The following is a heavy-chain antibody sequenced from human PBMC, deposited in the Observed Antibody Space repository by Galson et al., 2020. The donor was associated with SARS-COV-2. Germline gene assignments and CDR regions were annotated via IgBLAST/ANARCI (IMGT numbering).Heavy chain of an antibody. CDR1: GGSISSGVYY. V-gene: IGHV4-31*03. J-gene: IGHJ4*02. CDR2: IYYSGST. Sequence: SETLSLTCTVSGGSISSGVYYWSWIRQHPGKGLEWIGYIYYSGSTYYNPSLKSRVTISVDTSKNQFSLKLSSVTAADTAVYYCARAPRRIVVLNFDQWGQGTLVTVSS. D-gene: IGHD3-22*01. CDR3: ARAPRRIVVLNFDQ.